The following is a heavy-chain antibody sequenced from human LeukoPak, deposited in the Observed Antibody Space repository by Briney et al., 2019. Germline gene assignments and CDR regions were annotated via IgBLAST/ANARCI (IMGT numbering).Heavy chain of an antibody. CDR1: GYTLTELS. Sequence: GSVKVSCKVSGYTLTELSMHWVRQAPGKGLEWMGGFDPEDGETIYAQKFQGRVTMTEDTSTDTAYMELSSLRSEDTAVYYCATDRAQYYYGSGRPFDYWGQGTLVTVSS. CDR3: ATDRAQYYYGSGRPFDY. V-gene: IGHV1-24*01. J-gene: IGHJ4*02. D-gene: IGHD3-10*01. CDR2: FDPEDGET.